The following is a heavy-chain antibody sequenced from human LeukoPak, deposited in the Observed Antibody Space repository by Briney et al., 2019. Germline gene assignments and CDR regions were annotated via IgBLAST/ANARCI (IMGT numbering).Heavy chain of an antibody. Sequence: SETLSLTCTVSGGSISNYYWGWIRQPAGKGLEWIGRIYTSGSTNYNPSLKGRVTISVDTSKNQFSLKLSSVTAADTAVYYCARRIAVAGTPPFDPWGQGTLVTVSS. J-gene: IGHJ5*02. D-gene: IGHD6-13*01. V-gene: IGHV4-4*07. CDR2: IYTSGST. CDR1: GGSISNYY. CDR3: ARRIAVAGTPPFDP.